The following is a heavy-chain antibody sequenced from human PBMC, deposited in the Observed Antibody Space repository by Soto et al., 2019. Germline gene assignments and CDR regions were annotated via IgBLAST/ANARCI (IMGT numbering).Heavy chain of an antibody. Sequence: GGSLRLSCVASGFTFSDYNMNWVRQAPGKGLEWVSFISGRSNTIYYADSVKGRFTISRDNSRNILYLHMNSLRAEDTAMYYCARDYEEKNIDWQIFDYWGQGTLVTVSS. CDR3: ARDYEEKNIDWQIFDY. V-gene: IGHV3-48*01. CDR1: GFTFSDYN. J-gene: IGHJ4*02. D-gene: IGHD3-16*01. CDR2: ISGRSNTI.